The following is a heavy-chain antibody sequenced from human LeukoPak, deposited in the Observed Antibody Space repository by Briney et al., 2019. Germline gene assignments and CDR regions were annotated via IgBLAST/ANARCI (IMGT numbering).Heavy chain of an antibody. CDR2: IYYSGST. J-gene: IGHJ4*02. CDR3: ARLRGVTAPFDY. V-gene: IGHV4-59*01. Sequence: SETLSLTCTVSGGSISSYYWSWIRQPPGKGLEWIGYIYYSGSTNYNPSLKSRVTISLDTSRNQFSLKLTSVTAADTAMYYCARLRGVTAPFDYWGQGTLVTVSS. CDR1: GGSISSYY. D-gene: IGHD2-21*02.